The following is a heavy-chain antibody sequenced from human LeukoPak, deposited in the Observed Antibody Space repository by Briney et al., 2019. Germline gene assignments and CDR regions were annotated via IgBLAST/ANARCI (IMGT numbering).Heavy chain of an antibody. CDR3: ATIISGSYCY. CDR2: MNPHSGTT. D-gene: IGHD1-26*01. CDR1: GYSFSSYD. V-gene: IGHV1-8*01. J-gene: IGHJ4*02. Sequence: ASVKVSCKASGYSFSSYDINWVRQATGQGLEWMGWMNPHSGTTGYAQKFQGRVTMTRDASITTAYMDLSSLRSEDTAIYYCATIISGSYCYWGQGTLVTVSS.